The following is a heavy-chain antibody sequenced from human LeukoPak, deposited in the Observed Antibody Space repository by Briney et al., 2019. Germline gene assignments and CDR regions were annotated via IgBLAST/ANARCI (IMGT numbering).Heavy chain of an antibody. V-gene: IGHV3-23*01. CDR2: ISGSGGST. Sequence: GGSLRLSCAASGFTFSSYAMSWVRQAPGKGLEWVSAISGSGGSTYYADSVKGRFTISRDNSKNTLYLQMNSLRAEDMAVNYCAKESSSSLGGYWGQGTLVTVSS. CDR1: GFTFSSYA. D-gene: IGHD6-13*01. J-gene: IGHJ4*02. CDR3: AKESSSSLGGY.